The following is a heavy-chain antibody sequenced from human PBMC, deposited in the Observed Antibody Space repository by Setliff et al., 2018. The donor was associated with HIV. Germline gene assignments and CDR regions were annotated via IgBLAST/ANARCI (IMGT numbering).Heavy chain of an antibody. CDR1: GFSIGDHY. V-gene: IGHV3-15*01. J-gene: IGHJ4*02. CDR2: IKKKGDGGTT. CDR3: MDFAIAGAWDY. D-gene: IGHD6-13*01. Sequence: GGSLRLSCVASGFSIGDHYMDWVRQAPGKGLEWVGHIKKKGDGGTTEYATPVKGRFTISRDDSENMLYLQMNDLKTEDTAVYYCMDFAIAGAWDYWGQGTLVTVSS.